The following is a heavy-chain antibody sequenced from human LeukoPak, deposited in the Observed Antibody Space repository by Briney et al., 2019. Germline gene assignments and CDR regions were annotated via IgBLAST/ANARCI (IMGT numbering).Heavy chain of an antibody. CDR2: ISSSGSTI. D-gene: IGHD4-23*01. CDR1: GFTFSSYE. CDR3: AKARWNWYSDL. Sequence: GGSLRLSCAASGFTFSSYEMNWVRQAPGKGLEWVSYISSSGSTIYYADSVKGRFTISRDNSKNTLYLQMNSLRAEDTAVYYCAKARWNWYSDLWGRGTLVTVSS. J-gene: IGHJ2*01. V-gene: IGHV3-48*03.